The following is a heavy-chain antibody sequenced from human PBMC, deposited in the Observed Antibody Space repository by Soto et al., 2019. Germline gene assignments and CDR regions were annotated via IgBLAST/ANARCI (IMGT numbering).Heavy chain of an antibody. CDR2: IYPGDSDT. CDR1: GYSFTSYW. Sequence: GESLKISCKGSGYSFTSYWIGWVRQVPGKGLEWMGIIYPGDSDTRYSPSFQGQVTISADKSISTAYLQWSSLKASDTAMYYCARLGSSPPKSYYYYYGMDVWGQGTTVTVSS. CDR3: ARLGSSPPKSYYYYYGMDV. J-gene: IGHJ6*02. D-gene: IGHD6-6*01. V-gene: IGHV5-51*01.